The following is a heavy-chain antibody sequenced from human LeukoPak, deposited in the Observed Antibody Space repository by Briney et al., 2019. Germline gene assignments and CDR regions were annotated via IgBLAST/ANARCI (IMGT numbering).Heavy chain of an antibody. CDR3: ARGWRDGYNFRY. V-gene: IGHV4-59*08. J-gene: IGHJ4*02. CDR2: IYDSVST. D-gene: IGHD5-24*01. CDR1: YGSISSYY. Sequence: SETLSLTCTVSYGSISSYYWSCIRHPPGKGLEWIAYIYDSVSTNYNPSLKSRVTISADTSKNQFSLRLTSVTAADTAVYYCARGWRDGYNFRYWGQGALVTVSS.